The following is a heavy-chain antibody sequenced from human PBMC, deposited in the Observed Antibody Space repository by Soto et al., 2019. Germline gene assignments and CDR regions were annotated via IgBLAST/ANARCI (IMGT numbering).Heavy chain of an antibody. J-gene: IGHJ4*02. Sequence: QVQLVESGGGVVQPGRSLRLSCAASGFTFSSYGMYWVRQAPGKGLEWVAVISYDGSNKYYADSVKGRFTISRDNSKNTMYLQMNSLRAEDTALYYCAKDHQPGYSSGWYSSKGYYFDYWGQGTLVTVSS. CDR2: ISYDGSNK. CDR1: GFTFSSYG. CDR3: AKDHQPGYSSGWYSSKGYYFDY. D-gene: IGHD6-19*01. V-gene: IGHV3-30*18.